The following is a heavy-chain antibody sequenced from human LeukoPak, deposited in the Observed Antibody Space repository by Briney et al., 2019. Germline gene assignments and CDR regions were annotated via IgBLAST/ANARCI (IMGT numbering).Heavy chain of an antibody. CDR1: GFTFSSYG. Sequence: PGRSLRLSCAASGFTFSSYGMHWVRQAPGKGVERVAVISYDGSNKYYADSVKGRFTISRDNSKNTLYLQMNSLRAEDTAVYYCAKDNIAVAGTDYYYYGMDVWGQGTTVTVSS. D-gene: IGHD6-19*01. CDR3: AKDNIAVAGTDYYYYGMDV. V-gene: IGHV3-30*18. J-gene: IGHJ6*02. CDR2: ISYDGSNK.